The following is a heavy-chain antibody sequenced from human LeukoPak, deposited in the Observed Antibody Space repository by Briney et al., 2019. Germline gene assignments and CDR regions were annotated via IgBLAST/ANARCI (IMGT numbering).Heavy chain of an antibody. D-gene: IGHD6-19*01. J-gene: IGHJ4*02. Sequence: PGGSLRLSCAASGFTFSSYAMSWVRQAPGKGLEWVSAISGSSSYIYYADSVKGRFTISRDNAKNSLYLQMNSLRAEDTAVYYCARLYSSGWTFFDYWGQGTLVTVSS. V-gene: IGHV3-21*01. CDR3: ARLYSSGWTFFDY. CDR2: ISGSSSYI. CDR1: GFTFSSYA.